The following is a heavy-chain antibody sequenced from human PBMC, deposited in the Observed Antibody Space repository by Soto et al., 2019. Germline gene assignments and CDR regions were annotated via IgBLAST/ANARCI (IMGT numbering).Heavy chain of an antibody. CDR2: IGGRGDGT. Sequence: EVQLLESGGGLVQPGGSLRLSCAASGFTFSSYAMNWVRQAPGKGLEWVSGIGGRGDGTYYADSVKGRFTISRDNSKDALFLQMNSLRADDTAVYYCAKARGYSSSSLDYWGQGTLVTVSS. CDR1: GFTFSSYA. D-gene: IGHD6-6*01. CDR3: AKARGYSSSSLDY. V-gene: IGHV3-23*01. J-gene: IGHJ4*02.